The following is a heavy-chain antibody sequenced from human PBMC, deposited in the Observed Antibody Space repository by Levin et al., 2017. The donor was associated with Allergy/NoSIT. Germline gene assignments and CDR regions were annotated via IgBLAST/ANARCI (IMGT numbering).Heavy chain of an antibody. CDR2: ISASGGST. CDR3: AKDSVVGSWYFSSGMDV. J-gene: IGHJ6*02. D-gene: IGHD6-13*01. CDR1: GFTFSNYA. V-gene: IGHV3-23*01. Sequence: GGSLRLSCAASGFTFSNYAMTWVRQAPGKGLEWVSVISASGGSTYYADSMKGRFTISRDNSKNTLYLQVNSLRAEDTAAYYCAKDSVVGSWYFSSGMDVWGQGTTVTVSS.